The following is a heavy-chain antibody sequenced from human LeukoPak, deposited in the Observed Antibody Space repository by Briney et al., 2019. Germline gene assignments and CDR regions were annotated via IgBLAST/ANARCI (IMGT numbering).Heavy chain of an antibody. J-gene: IGHJ4*01. CDR1: GYTFTSYD. Sequence: ASVKVSCKASGYTFTSYDINWVRQATGQGLEWMGWMNPNSGNTGYAQKFQGRVTMTRNTSISTAYMELSSLRSEDTGVYYCARSHPGRWWVFGTGDFLDYWGQGTLVTVSS. CDR3: ARSHPGRWWVFGTGDFLDY. V-gene: IGHV1-8*01. CDR2: MNPNSGNT. D-gene: IGHD3-3*01.